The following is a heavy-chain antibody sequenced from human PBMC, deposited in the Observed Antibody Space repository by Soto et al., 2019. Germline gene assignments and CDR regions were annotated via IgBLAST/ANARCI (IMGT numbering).Heavy chain of an antibody. Sequence: QVQLVQSGAEVKKPGASVKVSCKASGYTFTSYDINWVRQATGQGLEWMGWMNPNSGNTGYAQKFQGRVTMPRNTSIRTAYMELSSLRSEDTAMYYCARGLEWSWSLDPWGQGTLVTVSS. CDR3: ARGLEWSWSLDP. CDR2: MNPNSGNT. D-gene: IGHD3-3*01. J-gene: IGHJ5*02. V-gene: IGHV1-8*01. CDR1: GYTFTSYD.